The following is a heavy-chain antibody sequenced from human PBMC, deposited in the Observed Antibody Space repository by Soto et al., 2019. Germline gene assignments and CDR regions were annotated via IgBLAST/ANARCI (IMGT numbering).Heavy chain of an antibody. CDR2: IWYDGSNE. V-gene: IGHV3-33*01. J-gene: IGHJ4*02. D-gene: IGHD1-1*01. Sequence: QVQLVESGGGVVQPGRSLRLSCAASGSTFSSYAMHWVRQAPGKGLEWVAVIWYDGSNEDYADSVKGRFTISRDNSKKTLFLQMNSLRVEDTAVYYWAREETGTFDCWGQGTLVTVSS. CDR1: GSTFSSYA. CDR3: AREETGTFDC.